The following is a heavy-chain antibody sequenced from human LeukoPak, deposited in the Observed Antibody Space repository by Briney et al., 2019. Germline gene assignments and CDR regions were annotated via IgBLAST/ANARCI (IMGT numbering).Heavy chain of an antibody. Sequence: GGSPRLSCAASGFTFSSCAMHWVRQAPGKGLEYVSAISSNGGSTYYADSVKGRFTISRDNSKNTLYLQMSCMRAEDTAVYYCVKDVPPSAHGDHRGGDVNYYYGMDVWGQGTMVTVSS. V-gene: IGHV3-64D*06. CDR2: ISSNGGST. CDR3: VKDVPPSAHGDHRGGDVNYYYGMDV. CDR1: GFTFSSCA. D-gene: IGHD4-17*01. J-gene: IGHJ6*02.